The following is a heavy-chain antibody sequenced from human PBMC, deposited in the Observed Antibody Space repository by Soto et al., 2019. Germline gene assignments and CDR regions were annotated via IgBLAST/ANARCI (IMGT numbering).Heavy chain of an antibody. J-gene: IGHJ4*02. CDR3: AREVWGGLGVVAATPNSRLDY. V-gene: IGHV4-39*02. CDR1: GGSISSSSYY. Sequence: SETLSLTCTVSGGSISSSSYYWGWIRQPPGKGLEWIGSIYYSGSTYYNPSLKSRVTISVDTSKNQFSLKLSSVTAADTAVYYCAREVWGGLGVVAATPNSRLDYWGQGTLVTVSS. CDR2: IYYSGST. D-gene: IGHD2-15*01.